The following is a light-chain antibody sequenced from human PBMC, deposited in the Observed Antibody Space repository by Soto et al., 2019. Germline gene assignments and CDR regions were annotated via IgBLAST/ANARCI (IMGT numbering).Light chain of an antibody. Sequence: ETVLTQSAGTVSLSPGERATLSCRASQSVTSSYLAWYQHKPGQAPRLLIYGASTRATGIPARFSGSGSGTEFTLTISSLQSEDFAVYYCQQYNNWPWTFGQGTKVDIK. CDR3: QQYNNWPWT. V-gene: IGKV3-15*01. J-gene: IGKJ1*01. CDR1: QSVTSSY. CDR2: GAS.